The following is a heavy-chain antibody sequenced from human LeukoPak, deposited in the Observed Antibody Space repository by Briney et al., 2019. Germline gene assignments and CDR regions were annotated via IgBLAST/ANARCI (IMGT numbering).Heavy chain of an antibody. Sequence: PSETLSLTCTVSGGSINNSNYYWDWIRQPPGKGLEWIGTIYYSGSTYYNPSLRSRVTISLDTSKNQFSPKLTSVTAADTAVYYCATNLKRCISTRCFSLWFDPWGQGTLVTVSS. V-gene: IGHV4-39*07. D-gene: IGHD2-2*01. CDR1: GGSINNSNYY. CDR2: IYYSGST. J-gene: IGHJ5*02. CDR3: ATNLKRCISTRCFSLWFDP.